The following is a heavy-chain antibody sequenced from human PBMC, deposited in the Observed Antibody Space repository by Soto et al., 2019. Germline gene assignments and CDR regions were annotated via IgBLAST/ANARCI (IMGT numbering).Heavy chain of an antibody. V-gene: IGHV3-30-3*01. CDR1: VFTFSSYA. Sequence: PGGSLRLSCAASVFTFSSYAMHWVRQAPGKGLEWVAVISYDGSNKYYADSVKGRFTISRDNSKNTLYLQMNSLRAEDTAVYYCARWNIYCGGGCETTGWGQGTLVTVSS. CDR2: ISYDGSNK. J-gene: IGHJ4*02. D-gene: IGHD2-21*02. CDR3: ARWNIYCGGGCETTG.